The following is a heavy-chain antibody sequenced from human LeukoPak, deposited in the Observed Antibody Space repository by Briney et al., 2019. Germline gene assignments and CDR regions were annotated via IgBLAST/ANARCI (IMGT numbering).Heavy chain of an antibody. Sequence: PGTSLRLSCAASGFTFSSSGLHWVRQAPGKGLEWVAVISDDEIRKFYAGSVKGRFTISRDNAKNSLHLEMNSLRAEDTALYYCARGYGAAAWYMDYWGQGTLVTVSS. CDR3: ARGYGAAAWYMDY. CDR1: GFTFSSSG. J-gene: IGHJ4*02. V-gene: IGHV3-30*03. D-gene: IGHD6-13*01. CDR2: ISDDEIRK.